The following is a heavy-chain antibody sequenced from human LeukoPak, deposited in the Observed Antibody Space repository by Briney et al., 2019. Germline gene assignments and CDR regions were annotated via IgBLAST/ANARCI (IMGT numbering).Heavy chain of an antibody. Sequence: GGSLRLSCAASGFTFSSYTMNWVRQPPGKGLEWVSNIGTSSTTIYYADSVKGRFTISRDNAKNSLYLQMNSLRAEDTAVYFCARGLTTYVFDYWGQGTLSPSPQ. CDR3: ARGLTTYVFDY. V-gene: IGHV3-48*01. CDR1: GFTFSSYT. J-gene: IGHJ4*02. CDR2: IGTSSTTI. D-gene: IGHD1-1*01.